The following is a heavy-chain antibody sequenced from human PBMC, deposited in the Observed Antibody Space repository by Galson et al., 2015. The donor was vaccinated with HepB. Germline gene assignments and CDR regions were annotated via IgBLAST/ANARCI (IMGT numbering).Heavy chain of an antibody. V-gene: IGHV1-2*02. CDR3: ARHFLERDY. Sequence: SVKVSCKASGYIFTAYYIHWVRQAPGQGLEWMGWTNPNSGDTNYAQKFQGRVTMTRDTSISTAYMELSRLTFDDTAVYYCARHFLERDYWGQGTLVTVSS. J-gene: IGHJ4*02. CDR2: TNPNSGDT. CDR1: GYIFTAYY. D-gene: IGHD2/OR15-2a*01.